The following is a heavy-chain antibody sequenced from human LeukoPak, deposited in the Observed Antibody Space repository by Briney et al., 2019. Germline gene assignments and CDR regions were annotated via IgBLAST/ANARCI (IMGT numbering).Heavy chain of an antibody. V-gene: IGHV4-59*01. J-gene: IGHJ4*02. CDR2: IYYSGST. Sequence: KASETLSLTCAVYGGSFSDYYWSLIRQPPAKGLEWIGYIYYSGSTNYNPSLKSRVTISVDTSKNQFSLKLSSVTAADTAVYYCARDQGVAGIDYWGQGTLVTVSS. CDR3: ARDQGVAGIDY. CDR1: GGSFSDYY. D-gene: IGHD6-19*01.